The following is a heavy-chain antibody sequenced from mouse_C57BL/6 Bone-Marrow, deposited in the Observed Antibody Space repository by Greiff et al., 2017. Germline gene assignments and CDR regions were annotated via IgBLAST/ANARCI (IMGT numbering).Heavy chain of an antibody. V-gene: IGHV5-6*01. D-gene: IGHD1-1*01. CDR3: ARHRYYYGSSYDY. Sequence: EVQLVESGGDLVKPGGSLKLSCAASGFTFSSYGMSWVRQTPDKRLEWVATISSGGSYTYYPDSVKGRFTISRDNAKNTQYLQTSSLKSEDTAMYYCARHRYYYGSSYDYWGQGTTLTVSS. CDR2: ISSGGSYT. J-gene: IGHJ2*01. CDR1: GFTFSSYG.